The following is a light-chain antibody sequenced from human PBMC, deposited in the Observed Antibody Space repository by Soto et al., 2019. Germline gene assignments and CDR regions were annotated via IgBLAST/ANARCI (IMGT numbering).Light chain of an antibody. Sequence: EIVMTQSPVTLSVSPGERATLSCRASQSVGSNLAWYQQKPGQAPRLLISGASTGATGVPATFSGSGSGTEFTLTINSLQSEDFAVYYCQQYNDWPPITFGQGTRLENK. CDR2: GAS. V-gene: IGKV3-15*01. J-gene: IGKJ5*01. CDR1: QSVGSN. CDR3: QQYNDWPPIT.